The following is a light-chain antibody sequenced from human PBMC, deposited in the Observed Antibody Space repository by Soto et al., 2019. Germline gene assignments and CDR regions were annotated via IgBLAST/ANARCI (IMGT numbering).Light chain of an antibody. V-gene: IGKV3-15*01. CDR1: QSVSSY. CDR3: QQYNNWPPRT. Sequence: EIVLTQSPATLSLSPGERATLSCRPSQSVSSYLAWYQQKPGQAPRLLIYGASTRATGIPARFSGSGSATEFTPTISSLQSEDFAVYYCQQYNNWPPRTFGQGTKVDIK. CDR2: GAS. J-gene: IGKJ1*01.